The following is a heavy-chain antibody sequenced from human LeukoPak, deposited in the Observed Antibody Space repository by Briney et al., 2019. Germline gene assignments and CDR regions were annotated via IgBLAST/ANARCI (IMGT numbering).Heavy chain of an antibody. J-gene: IGHJ4*02. CDR3: TRHSFIAEAGDPIDY. CDR1: GFTFSGSA. Sequence: GVSLRLSCAASGFTFSGSAMHWVRQASGKGLEWLGRIRSRANIYATAYAASVKGRFTISRDDSKNTAYLQMNSLKTEDTAVYYCTRHSFIAEAGDPIDYWGRGTLVTVSA. V-gene: IGHV3-73*01. D-gene: IGHD6-19*01. CDR2: IRSRANIYAT.